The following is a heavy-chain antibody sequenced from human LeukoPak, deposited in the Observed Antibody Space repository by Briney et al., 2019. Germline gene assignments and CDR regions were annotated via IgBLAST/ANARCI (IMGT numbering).Heavy chain of an antibody. CDR3: AKHLLGSGAYSWYFAL. CDR2: ISTSGDGT. J-gene: IGHJ2*01. CDR1: GFTFSSHG. Sequence: GGSLRLSCAASGFTFSSHGMSWVRQAPGKGLEWVSSISTSGDGTVYADSVKGRVTISRDNSKNTLYLQMNSLRDEDTAVYSCAKHLLGSGAYSWYFALWGRGTLVTVSS. D-gene: IGHD1-26*01. V-gene: IGHV3-23*01.